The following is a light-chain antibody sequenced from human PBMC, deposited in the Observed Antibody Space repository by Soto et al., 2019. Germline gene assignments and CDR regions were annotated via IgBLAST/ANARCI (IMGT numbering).Light chain of an antibody. CDR3: SSSGGSTVV. Sequence: QSVLTQPPSASGSPGQSVAISCTGTSSDVGGYNFVSWYQQHPGKAPKLMIYEVSKRPSGVPDRFSGSKSGNTASLTVSGLQAEDEADYYCSSSGGSTVVFGGGTKLTVL. CDR1: SSDVGGYNF. V-gene: IGLV2-8*01. J-gene: IGLJ2*01. CDR2: EVS.